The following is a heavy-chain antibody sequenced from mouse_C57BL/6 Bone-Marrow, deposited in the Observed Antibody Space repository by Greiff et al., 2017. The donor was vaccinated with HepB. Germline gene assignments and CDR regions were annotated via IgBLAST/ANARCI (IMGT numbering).Heavy chain of an antibody. CDR1: GFTFSDYG. CDR2: ISNLAYSI. J-gene: IGHJ4*01. V-gene: IGHV5-15*01. Sequence: EVKVVESGGGLVQPGGSLKLSCAASGFTFSDYGMAWVRQAPRKGPEWVAFISNLAYSIYYADTVTGRFTISRENAKNTLYLEMSSLRSEDTAMYYCARPLAYYSNLYAMDYWGQGTSVTVSS. D-gene: IGHD2-5*01. CDR3: ARPLAYYSNLYAMDY.